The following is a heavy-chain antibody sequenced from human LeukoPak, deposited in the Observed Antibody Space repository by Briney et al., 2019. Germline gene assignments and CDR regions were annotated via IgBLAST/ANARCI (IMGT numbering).Heavy chain of an antibody. Sequence: SETLSLTCTVSGGSISSSNYHWGWIRQPPGKGLEWIGSIYYSGTTYYNPSLKSRVTISVDTSKNQFSLKLSSVTVADTAVYYCARRTIYPHWGQGTLATVSS. V-gene: IGHV4-39*01. J-gene: IGHJ4*02. CDR1: GGSISSSNYH. CDR3: ARRTIYPH. D-gene: IGHD2-8*01. CDR2: IYYSGTT.